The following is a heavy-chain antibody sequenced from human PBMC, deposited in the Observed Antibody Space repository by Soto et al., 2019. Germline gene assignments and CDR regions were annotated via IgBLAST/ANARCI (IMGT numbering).Heavy chain of an antibody. CDR1: GGSISSSSYY. Sequence: KTSETLSLTCTVSGGSISSSSYYWGWIRQPPGEGLEWIGSIYYSGSTYYNPSLKSRVTISVDTSKNQFSLKLSSVTAADTAVYYCARRSYSSSWYETLHFDYWGQGTLVTVSS. CDR3: ARRSYSSSWYETLHFDY. V-gene: IGHV4-39*01. J-gene: IGHJ4*02. CDR2: IYYSGST. D-gene: IGHD6-13*01.